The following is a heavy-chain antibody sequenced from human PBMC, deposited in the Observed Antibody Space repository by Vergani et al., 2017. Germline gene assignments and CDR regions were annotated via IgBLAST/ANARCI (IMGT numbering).Heavy chain of an antibody. V-gene: IGHV1-69*13. Sequence: QVQLVQSGAEVKNPGSSVKVSCKASGGTFSSYAFSWVRQGPGPGLEWMGRIPVSGSTVYAPNFQGRVTMTADDSTSTVYMELRSLRPEDTAVYYCAGGIYGSGNPGHWGQGTLVTVSS. CDR1: GGTFSSYA. D-gene: IGHD3-10*01. CDR3: AGGIYGSGNPGH. CDR2: RIPVSGST. J-gene: IGHJ1*01.